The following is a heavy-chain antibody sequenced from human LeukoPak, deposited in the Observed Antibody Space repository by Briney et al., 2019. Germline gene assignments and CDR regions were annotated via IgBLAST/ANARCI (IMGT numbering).Heavy chain of an antibody. CDR3: ARESSGTTGDYFDY. D-gene: IGHD1-7*01. V-gene: IGHV3-21*01. CDR1: GFTFSSYS. CDR2: ISSSSSYI. Sequence: PGGSLRLSCAASGFTFSSYSMNWVRQAPGKGLEWVSSISSSSSYIYYADSVKGRFTISRDNAKNSLYLQMNSLRAEDTAVYYCARESSGTTGDYFDYWGQGTLVTVSS. J-gene: IGHJ4*02.